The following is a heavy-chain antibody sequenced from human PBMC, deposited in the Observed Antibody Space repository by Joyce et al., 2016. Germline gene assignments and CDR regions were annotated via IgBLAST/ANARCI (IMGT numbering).Heavy chain of an antibody. J-gene: IGHJ6*03. CDR1: GFTFGGYP. V-gene: IGHV3-49*05. D-gene: IGHD3-10*01. CDR2: IRSRADGGTT. CDR3: TSVGSAQWRYYYYYMDV. Sequence: EVQLVESGGGLVKPGRSLRLSCTASGFTFGGYPMGWFRQAPGKGLEWVGVIRSRADGGTTEYAASMKGRFSISRDDSKNIVYLQMNTLKTDDTALYYCTSVGSAQWRYYYYYMDVWGKGTTVTVSS.